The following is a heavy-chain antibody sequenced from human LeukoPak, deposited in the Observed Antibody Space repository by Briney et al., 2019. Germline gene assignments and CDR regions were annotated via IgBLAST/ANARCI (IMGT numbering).Heavy chain of an antibody. V-gene: IGHV3-23*01. D-gene: IGHD3-9*01. Sequence: GGSLRLSCAASGFTFSSYAMSWVRQAPGKGLEWVSAISGSGDSTYYADSVKGRFTISRDNSKNTLYLQMGSLTAEDTAVYHCARGSAGLVIITFFYWGQGTLVTVSS. J-gene: IGHJ4*02. CDR1: GFTFSSYA. CDR2: ISGSGDST. CDR3: ARGSAGLVIITFFY.